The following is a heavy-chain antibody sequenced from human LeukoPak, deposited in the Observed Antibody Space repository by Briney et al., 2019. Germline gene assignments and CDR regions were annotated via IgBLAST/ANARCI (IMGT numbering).Heavy chain of an antibody. Sequence: PSETLSLTCTVSGGSISSSSYYWGWIRQPPGKGLEWIGSIYYSGSTYYNPSLKSRVTISVDTSKNQFSLKLSSVTAADTAVYYCARGTYYYDSSGYPYMYYFDYWGQGTLVTVSS. V-gene: IGHV4-39*07. CDR1: GGSISSSSYY. D-gene: IGHD3-22*01. J-gene: IGHJ4*02. CDR3: ARGTYYYDSSGYPYMYYFDY. CDR2: IYYSGST.